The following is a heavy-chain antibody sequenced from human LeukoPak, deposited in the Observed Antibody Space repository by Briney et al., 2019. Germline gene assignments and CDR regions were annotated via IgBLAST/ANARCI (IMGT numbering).Heavy chain of an antibody. CDR3: ARLNYYDSSGYAKPFDY. CDR1: GGSISSGGYY. J-gene: IGHJ4*02. Sequence: SETLSLTCTVSGGSISSGGYYWSWIRQRPGKGLEWIGYASYSGSTYHNPSLKSRATISVDTSKNQFSLRLSSVTAADTAVYYCARLNYYDSSGYAKPFDYWGQGTLVTVSS. D-gene: IGHD3-22*01. V-gene: IGHV4-31*03. CDR2: ASYSGST.